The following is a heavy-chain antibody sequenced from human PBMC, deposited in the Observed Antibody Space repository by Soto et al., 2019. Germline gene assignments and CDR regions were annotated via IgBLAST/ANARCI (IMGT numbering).Heavy chain of an antibody. CDR1: GGSISSGGYS. CDR3: ARDQLEGNWFDP. CDR2: IYHSGRT. V-gene: IGHV4-30-2*01. J-gene: IGHJ5*02. D-gene: IGHD1-1*01. Sequence: QLQLQESGSGLVRPSQTLSLTCAVSGGSISSGGYSWNWIRQPPGKGLEWIGYIYHSGRTLYNPSLKSRVTISVDKSKHQFSLKLTSVTAADTAVYYCARDQLEGNWFDPWGQGTLVTVSS.